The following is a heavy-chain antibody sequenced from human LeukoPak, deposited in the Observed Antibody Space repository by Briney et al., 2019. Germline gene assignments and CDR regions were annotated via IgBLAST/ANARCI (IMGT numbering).Heavy chain of an antibody. CDR1: GFTFSTYN. V-gene: IGHV3-21*01. CDR2: ITRSSGNM. Sequence: GGSLRLSCAASGFTFSTYNMSWVRQAPGKGLEWVSSITRSSGNMYYADSVKGRFTISRDNAKNSLYLQMNSLRAEDTAVYYCARRGYTYGYDYWGQRTLVTVSS. D-gene: IGHD5-18*01. J-gene: IGHJ4*02. CDR3: ARRGYTYGYDY.